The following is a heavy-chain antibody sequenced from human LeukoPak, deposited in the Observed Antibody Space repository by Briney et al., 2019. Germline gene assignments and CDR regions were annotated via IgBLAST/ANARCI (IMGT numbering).Heavy chain of an antibody. CDR1: GGTFSSYA. CDR3: ARRPFGGSYEYFDY. V-gene: IGHV1-69*01. CDR2: IIPIFGTA. Sequence: GSSVKVSCKASGGTFSSYAISWVRQAPGQGLEWMGGIIPIFGTANYAQKFQGRVTITADESTSTAYMELSSLGSEDTAVYYCARRPFGGSYEYFDYWGQGTLVTVSS. D-gene: IGHD1-26*01. J-gene: IGHJ4*02.